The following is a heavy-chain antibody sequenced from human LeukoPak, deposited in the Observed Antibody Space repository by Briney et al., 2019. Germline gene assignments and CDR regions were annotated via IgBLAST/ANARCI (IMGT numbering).Heavy chain of an antibody. CDR3: VRHSSLGSGYYY. V-gene: IGHV4-39*01. Sequence: SETLSLTCTVSGGSIGSTSYYWGWIRQPPGKGLEWIGSIYYSGGTYYNPSLKSRVTISVDTSKNQFSLELSSVTAADTAVYYCVRHSSLGSGYYYWGQGTRVTVSS. D-gene: IGHD3-22*01. J-gene: IGHJ4*02. CDR2: IYYSGGT. CDR1: GGSIGSTSYY.